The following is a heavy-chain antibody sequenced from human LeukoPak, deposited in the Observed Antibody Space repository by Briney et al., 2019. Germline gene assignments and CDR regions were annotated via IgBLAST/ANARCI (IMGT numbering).Heavy chain of an antibody. Sequence: GGSLRLSCAASGFTVSSNYMSWVRQAPGKGLEWVSVIYSGGSTYYADSVKGRFTISRDNSKNTLYLQMNSLRAEDTAIYYCAKDSRVVVVAATTPGFDYWGQGSLVTVSS. D-gene: IGHD2-15*01. V-gene: IGHV3-66*01. CDR3: AKDSRVVVVAATTPGFDY. CDR1: GFTVSSNY. CDR2: IYSGGST. J-gene: IGHJ4*02.